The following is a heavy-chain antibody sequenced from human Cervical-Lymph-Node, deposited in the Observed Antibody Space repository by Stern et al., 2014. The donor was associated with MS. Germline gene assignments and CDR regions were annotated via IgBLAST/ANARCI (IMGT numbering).Heavy chain of an antibody. D-gene: IGHD2-8*01. V-gene: IGHV2-5*02. J-gene: IGHJ6*02. CDR2: IYWDDDK. CDR3: AHSMVTFDEAYGLDV. CDR1: GFSLTTDGVG. Sequence: QVTLRESGPTLVKPTQTLTLTCSFSGFSLTTDGVGVHWIRQPPGKALEWLAGIYWDDDKRYSPFLKTRLTITKDTSKNQVVLTMTNMDPVDTATYYCAHSMVTFDEAYGLDVWGQGTTVTVSS.